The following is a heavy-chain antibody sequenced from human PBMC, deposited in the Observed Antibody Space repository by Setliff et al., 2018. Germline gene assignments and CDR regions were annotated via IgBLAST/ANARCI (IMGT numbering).Heavy chain of an antibody. CDR2: IYWDDDK. CDR3: ARRRSYNSGGGAFDY. V-gene: IGHV2-5*02. J-gene: IGHJ4*02. Sequence: SGPTLVNPTQTLTLTCTFSGFSLSTYGASVGWIRQPPGKALEWLALIYWDDDKRYSPSLKSRVTITKDTSKNQVVLTMTGMDPVDAATYYCARRRSYNSGGGAFDYWGQGTLVTVSS. CDR1: GFSLSTYGAS. D-gene: IGHD3-22*01.